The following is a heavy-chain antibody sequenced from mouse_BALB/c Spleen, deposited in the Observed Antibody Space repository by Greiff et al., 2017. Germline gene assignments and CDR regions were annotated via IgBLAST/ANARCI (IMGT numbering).Heavy chain of an antibody. J-gene: IGHJ2*01. CDR3: ARWDTALVRDFDY. CDR2: ISYSGST. Sequence: EVQLVESGPGLVKPSQSLSLTCTVTGFSFPSDYAWNWIRHFPGNILEWLGYISYSGSTSYNRSFKSRISITRDTSKNQFFLQLNSVTTEDTATYYCARWDTALVRDFDYWGQGTTLTVSS. CDR1: GFSFPSDYA. D-gene: IGHD1-2*01. V-gene: IGHV3-2*02.